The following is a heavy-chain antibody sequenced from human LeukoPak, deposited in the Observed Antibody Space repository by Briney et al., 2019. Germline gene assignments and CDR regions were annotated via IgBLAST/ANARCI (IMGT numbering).Heavy chain of an antibody. J-gene: IGHJ4*02. Sequence: GGSLRLSCAASGFTFSSYSMNWVRQAPGKGLEWVSYTSISGRTIYYADSVEGRFTISRDNAKNSLYLQMNSLRAEDTAVYYCARRAGAYSHPYDYWGQGTLVTVSS. CDR3: ARRAGAYSHPYDY. CDR1: GFTFSSYS. CDR2: TSISGRTI. D-gene: IGHD4/OR15-4a*01. V-gene: IGHV3-48*04.